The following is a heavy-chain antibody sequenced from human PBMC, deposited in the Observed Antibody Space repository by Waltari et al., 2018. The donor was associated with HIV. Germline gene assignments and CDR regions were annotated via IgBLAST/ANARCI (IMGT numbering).Heavy chain of an antibody. J-gene: IGHJ3*01. Sequence: QTGGGRVMPGGTLKLACSGSGFTFKSYSLTWLRQAPGGGLECISSITDNSDFIHYADSVKGRFTVSRDNTKNSLFLEMTGLRDEDTALYYCAAFTCGEDCRDGFDVWGQGAMLIVSS. CDR1: GFTFKSYS. D-gene: IGHD3-10*01. CDR3: AAFTCGEDCRDGFDV. V-gene: IGHV3-21*04. CDR2: ITDNSDFI.